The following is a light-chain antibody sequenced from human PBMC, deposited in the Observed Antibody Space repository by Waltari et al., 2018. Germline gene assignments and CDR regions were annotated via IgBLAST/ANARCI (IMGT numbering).Light chain of an antibody. Sequence: EIVLTQSPGTLSLSPGERATLSCRASQSVTSSHLAWYQQRPGRAPRLLIYGASYRPTAIPDRFSGSGSGTDFTLTISRLEPEDFAVYYCQQYGSSPLTFGGGTKVEIK. CDR1: QSVTSSH. CDR3: QQYGSSPLT. J-gene: IGKJ4*01. CDR2: GAS. V-gene: IGKV3-20*01.